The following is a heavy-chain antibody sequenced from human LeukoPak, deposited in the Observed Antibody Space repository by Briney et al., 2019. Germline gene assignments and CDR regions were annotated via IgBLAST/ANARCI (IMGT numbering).Heavy chain of an antibody. D-gene: IGHD6-13*01. CDR1: GFTVSSNS. V-gene: IGHV3-53*01. Sequence: PGGSLRLSCTVSGFTVSSNSMSWVRQAPGKGLEWVSFIYSAGSTHYSDSVKGRFTISIDNSKNTLYLQMNSLRAEDTAVYYCARDGGSSWYFDYWGQGTLVTVSS. J-gene: IGHJ4*02. CDR3: ARDGGSSWYFDY. CDR2: IYSAGST.